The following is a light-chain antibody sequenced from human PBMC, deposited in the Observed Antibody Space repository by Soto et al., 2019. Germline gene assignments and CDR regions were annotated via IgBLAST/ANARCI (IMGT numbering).Light chain of an antibody. V-gene: IGKV4-1*01. J-gene: IGKJ1*01. CDR3: QQYYSTPRT. Sequence: DIVMTQSPDSLAVSLGERATINCKSSQSVLYSANNKNCLAWYQQKPGQPPKLLHYWASTRESGVPDRFSGSGSGTDFTLTISSLQAEDVAVYYCQQYYSTPRTFGQGTKVEIK. CDR1: QSVLYSANNKNC. CDR2: WAS.